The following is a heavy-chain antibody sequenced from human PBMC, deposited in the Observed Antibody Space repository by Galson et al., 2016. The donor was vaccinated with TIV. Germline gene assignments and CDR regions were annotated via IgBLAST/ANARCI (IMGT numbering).Heavy chain of an antibody. Sequence: ETLSLTCAVYGGSLRGHYWSWIRQPPEKGPEWIGEISHSGSTNQNPSLKSRVTISVDTSKNQFSLNLKSVTAADTAVYYCARHSTSGFPAIEVAARRRPFDIWGQGTMVTVSS. CDR3: ARHSTSGFPAIEVAARRRPFDI. V-gene: IGHV4-34*01. CDR2: ISHSGST. D-gene: IGHD6-19*01. CDR1: GGSLRGHY. J-gene: IGHJ3*02.